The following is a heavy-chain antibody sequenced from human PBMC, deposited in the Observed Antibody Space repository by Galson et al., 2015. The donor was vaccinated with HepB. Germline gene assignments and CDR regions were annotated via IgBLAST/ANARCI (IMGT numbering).Heavy chain of an antibody. CDR2: INPSGGST. V-gene: IGHV1-46*04. J-gene: IGHJ6*02. D-gene: IGHD3-10*01. Sequence: SVKVSCKASGYTFTSYYMHWVRQAPGQGLEWMGIINPSGGSTSYAQKLQGRVTMTRDTSTSTVYMELSSLRSEDTAVYYCARDGTFYYYGSGSYSCYYYGMDVWGQGTTVTVSS. CDR3: ARDGTFYYYGSGSYSCYYYGMDV. CDR1: GYTFTSYY.